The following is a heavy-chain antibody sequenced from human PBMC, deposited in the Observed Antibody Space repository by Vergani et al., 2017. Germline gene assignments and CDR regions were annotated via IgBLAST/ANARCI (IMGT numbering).Heavy chain of an antibody. CDR3: AKARGPSPYYYYYYMDV. Sequence: QVQLVESGGGVVQPGRSLRLSCAASGFTFSSYSMHWVRQAPGKGLEWVAVISYDGSNKYYADSVKGRFTISRDNSKNTLYLQMNSLRAEDTAVYYCAKARGPSPYYYYYYMDVWGKGTTVTVSS. V-gene: IGHV3-30*18. CDR2: ISYDGSNK. J-gene: IGHJ6*03. CDR1: GFTFSSYS.